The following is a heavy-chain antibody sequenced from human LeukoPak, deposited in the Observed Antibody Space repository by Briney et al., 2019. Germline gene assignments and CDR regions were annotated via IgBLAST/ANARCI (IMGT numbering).Heavy chain of an antibody. CDR1: GGAFTNYA. D-gene: IGHD6-19*01. Sequence: ASVKVSCKASGGAFTNYAISWVRQAPGQGLEWMGWINPNSGGTNYAQKFQGRVTMTRDTSISTAYMELSRLRSDDTAVYYRAREAVADPGSGFDPWGQGTLVTVSS. CDR2: INPNSGGT. J-gene: IGHJ5*02. V-gene: IGHV1-2*02. CDR3: AREAVADPGSGFDP.